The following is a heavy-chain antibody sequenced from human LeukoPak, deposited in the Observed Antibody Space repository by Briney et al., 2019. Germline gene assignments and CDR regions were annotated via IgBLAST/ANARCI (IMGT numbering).Heavy chain of an antibody. CDR2: IYHSGRT. CDR3: ARVHSSGWFDP. CDR1: GYSISSAYY. J-gene: IGHJ5*02. D-gene: IGHD6-19*01. V-gene: IGHV4-38-2*02. Sequence: SETLSLTCTVSGYSISSAYYWGWIRQPPGKWLEWIGNIYHSGRTYYNPSLKSRVTISVDTSKNQFSLKLSSVTAADTAVYYCARVHSSGWFDPWGQGTLVTVSS.